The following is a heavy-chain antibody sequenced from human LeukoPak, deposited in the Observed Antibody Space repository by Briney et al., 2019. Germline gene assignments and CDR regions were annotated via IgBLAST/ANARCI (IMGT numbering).Heavy chain of an antibody. CDR3: ARARKVERDATFDY. CDR2: INYSGNT. V-gene: IGHV4-31*03. CDR1: GGSISSGGYY. D-gene: IGHD1-1*01. Sequence: SETLSLTSTVSGGSISSGGYYWSWIRQHPGKGPEWIAYINYSGNTYYDPSLKSRVTISVDTSKNQFSLKLSSVTAADTAVYYCARARKVERDATFDYWGQGTLVTVSS. J-gene: IGHJ4*02.